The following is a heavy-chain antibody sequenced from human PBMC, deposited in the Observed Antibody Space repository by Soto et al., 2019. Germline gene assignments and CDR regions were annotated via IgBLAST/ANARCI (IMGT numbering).Heavy chain of an antibody. CDR2: INPNSGGT. J-gene: IGHJ6*02. CDR3: AREDGSGAWYGMDV. CDR1: GYTFTGNY. V-gene: IGHV1-2*02. D-gene: IGHD3-10*01. Sequence: ASVKVSCNASGYTFTGNYMHWVRHAPGQGIEWMGWINPNSGGTNYAQKFQGRVTMTRDTSISKAYMELSRLRSDDTAVYYCAREDGSGAWYGMDVWGQGTTVTVSS.